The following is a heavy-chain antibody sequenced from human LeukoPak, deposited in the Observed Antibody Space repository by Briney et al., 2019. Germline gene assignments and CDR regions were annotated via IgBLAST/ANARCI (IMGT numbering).Heavy chain of an antibody. J-gene: IGHJ3*02. Sequence: GGSLRLSCAASGFTFSNYWMSWVRQAPGKGLEWVSGISGTGRSTYSADSVKGRFIISRDNSKNTLYLQMNSLTAEDTAVYYCAKDSTSSKKGALDIWGEGTMVTVSS. CDR3: AKDSTSSKKGALDI. D-gene: IGHD2-2*01. CDR1: GFTFSNYW. CDR2: ISGTGRST. V-gene: IGHV3-23*01.